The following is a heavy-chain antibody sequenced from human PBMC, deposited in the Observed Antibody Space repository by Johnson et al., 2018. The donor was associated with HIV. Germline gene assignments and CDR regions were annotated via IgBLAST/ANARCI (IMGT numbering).Heavy chain of an antibody. CDR3: AGDYPYDRSPRGAFDI. CDR2: ISYDGSSK. Sequence: QVQLVESGGGVVKPGGSLRVSCAASGFTFSDYYMSWIRQAPGKGLEWVAVISYDGSSKYYADSVKGRFTISRDNSKNTLYLQMNSLRAEDTAVYFCAGDYPYDRSPRGAFDIWGQGKMVTVSS. J-gene: IGHJ3*02. CDR1: GFTFSDYY. V-gene: IGHV3-30-3*01. D-gene: IGHD3-22*01.